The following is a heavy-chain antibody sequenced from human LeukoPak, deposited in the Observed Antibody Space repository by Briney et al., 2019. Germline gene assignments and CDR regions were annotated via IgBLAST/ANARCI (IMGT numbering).Heavy chain of an antibody. V-gene: IGHV1-2*06. J-gene: IGHJ5*02. CDR2: INPSSGGT. CDR3: LRGVSFPPDLHNWFDH. CDR1: GYTFTGYY. Sequence: ASVKVSCKASGYTFTGYYMHWVRHAPGQGLEWRGRINPSSGGTNYAQKFQGRVTMTRDTSISTAYMELSRLRSDDTAVDDCLRGVSFPPDLHNWFDHRGQGTLVTVSS.